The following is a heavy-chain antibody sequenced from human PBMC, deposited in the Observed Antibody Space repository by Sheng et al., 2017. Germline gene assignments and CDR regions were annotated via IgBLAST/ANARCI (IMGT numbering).Heavy chain of an antibody. Sequence: QVQLVESGGGVVQPGRSLRLSCAASGFTFSNYGMHWVRQAPGKGLEWVAVIWYDGSNKYYADSVKGRFTISRDNSNNTLYLQMNSLGAEDTAVYYCARDPEMVRGYYGMDVWGQGTTVTVSS. V-gene: IGHV3-33*01. CDR3: ARDPEMVRGYYGMDV. J-gene: IGHJ6*02. CDR2: IWYDGSNK. CDR1: GFTFSNYG. D-gene: IGHD3-10*01.